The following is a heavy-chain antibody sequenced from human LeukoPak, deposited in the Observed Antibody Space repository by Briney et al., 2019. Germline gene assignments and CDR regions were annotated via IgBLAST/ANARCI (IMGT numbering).Heavy chain of an antibody. Sequence: GGSLRLSCAASGFTVSSNYMSWVRQAPGKGLEWVSVIYSGGSTYYADSVKGRFTISRDNSKNTLYLQMNSLRAEDMAVYYCARGQQLVLGWFDPWGQGTLVTVSS. CDR3: ARGQQLVLGWFDP. CDR2: IYSGGST. D-gene: IGHD6-6*01. J-gene: IGHJ5*02. V-gene: IGHV3-66*01. CDR1: GFTVSSNY.